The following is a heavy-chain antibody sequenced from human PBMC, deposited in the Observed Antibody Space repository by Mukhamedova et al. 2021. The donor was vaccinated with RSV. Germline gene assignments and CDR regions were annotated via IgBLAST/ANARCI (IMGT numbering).Heavy chain of an antibody. J-gene: IGHJ2*01. Sequence: GKRLEWVSVIYSDGSTYYAASVKGRFTISRDNSRNTLNLQMNSLRAEDTPIYYCARDRSSSYWYFDLWGRGSLVTVSS. CDR2: IYSDGST. V-gene: IGHV3-53*01. CDR3: ARDRSSSYWYFDL. D-gene: IGHD6-6*01.